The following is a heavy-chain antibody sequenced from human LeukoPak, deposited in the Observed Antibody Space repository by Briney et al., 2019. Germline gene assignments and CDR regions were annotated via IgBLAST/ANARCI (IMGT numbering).Heavy chain of an antibody. V-gene: IGHV4-34*01. CDR2: INHSGST. D-gene: IGHD3-22*01. CDR1: GGSFSGYY. Sequence: SETLSLTCAVYGGSFSGYYWSWIRQPPGKGLEWIGEINHSGSTNYNPSLKSRVTISLDTSKNQFSLKMSSVTAADTALYYCARDFKVDGSSGYYAFDIWGQGTMVTVSS. CDR3: ARDFKVDGSSGYYAFDI. J-gene: IGHJ3*02.